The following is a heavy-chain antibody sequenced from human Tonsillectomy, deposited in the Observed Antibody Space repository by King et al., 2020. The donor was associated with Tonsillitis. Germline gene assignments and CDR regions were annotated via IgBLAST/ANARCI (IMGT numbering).Heavy chain of an antibody. V-gene: IGHV3-21*01. CDR3: AREGRIAAAGTRDSYGMDV. CDR1: GFTFSSYS. D-gene: IGHD6-13*01. Sequence: QLVQSGGGLVKPGGSLRLSCEASGFTFSSYSMNWVRQAPGKGLEWVSSISGSSSYIHYADSVKGRFTISRDNANNSLYLQMNSLRAEDTAVYYCAREGRIAAAGTRDSYGMDVWGQGTTVTVSS. J-gene: IGHJ6*02. CDR2: ISGSSSYI.